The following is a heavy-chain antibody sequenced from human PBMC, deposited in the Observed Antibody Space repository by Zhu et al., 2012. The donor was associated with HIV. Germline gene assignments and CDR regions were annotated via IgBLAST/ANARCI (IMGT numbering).Heavy chain of an antibody. CDR1: GYSISSGYY. Sequence: QVQLQESGPGLVKPSETLSLTCAVSGYSISSGYYWGWIRQPPGKGLEWIASIYHSGNTYYNPSLKSRVTMSVDTSENHFSLKLNSVTAADTAVYYCARGQDAPYCGSDCYSNWFDPWGQGTLVTVSS. J-gene: IGHJ5*02. CDR2: IYHSGNT. D-gene: IGHD2-21*02. CDR3: ARGQDAPYCGSDCYSNWFDP. V-gene: IGHV4-38-2*01.